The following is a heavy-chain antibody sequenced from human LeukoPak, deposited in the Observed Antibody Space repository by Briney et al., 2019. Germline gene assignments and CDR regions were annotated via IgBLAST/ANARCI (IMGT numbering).Heavy chain of an antibody. J-gene: IGHJ4*02. CDR2: IKQDGSEK. Sequence: GRSLRLSCAASGFTFSSYAMHWVRQAPGKGLEWVANIKQDGSEKYYVDSVKGRFTISRENAKNSLYLQMNSLRAEDTAVYYCARKVEDYDFWSGEFDYWGQGTLVTVSS. D-gene: IGHD3-3*01. CDR1: GFTFSSYA. V-gene: IGHV3-7*01. CDR3: ARKVEDYDFWSGEFDY.